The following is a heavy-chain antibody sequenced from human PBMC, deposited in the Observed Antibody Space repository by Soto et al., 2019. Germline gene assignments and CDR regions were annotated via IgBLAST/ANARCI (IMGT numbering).Heavy chain of an antibody. D-gene: IGHD4-17*01. V-gene: IGHV5-51*01. CDR3: ARRIKIENDYGDYAFDY. CDR1: GYSFTSYW. Sequence: LRESLKISCKGSGYSFTSYWIGWVRQMPGKGLEWMGIIYPGDSDTRYSPSFQGQVTISADKSISTAYLQWSSLKASDTAMYYCARRIKIENDYGDYAFDYWGQGSLVTVSS. CDR2: IYPGDSDT. J-gene: IGHJ4*02.